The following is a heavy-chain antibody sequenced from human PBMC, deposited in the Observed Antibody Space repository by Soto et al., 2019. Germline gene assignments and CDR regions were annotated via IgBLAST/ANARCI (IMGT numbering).Heavy chain of an antibody. CDR3: AHKGDGYRGFKS. J-gene: IGHJ5*01. Sequence: QITLKESGPTLVKPTQTLTLTCTFSGFSLSTSGVGVGWIRQPPGKALEWLALIYWDDDKRYSPSLKSRLTIAKDTSKNQLLLTMTNMDPLDTATYYCAHKGDGYRGFKSRGQGTLVTASS. CDR1: GFSLSTSGVG. D-gene: IGHD5-12*01. V-gene: IGHV2-5*02. CDR2: IYWDDDK.